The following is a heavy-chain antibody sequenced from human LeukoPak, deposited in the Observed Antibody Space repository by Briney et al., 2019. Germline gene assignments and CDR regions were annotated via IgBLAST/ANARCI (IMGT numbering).Heavy chain of an antibody. Sequence: ASETLSLTCTVSGGSISSCSYYWSWIRQPAGKGLEWIGRIYTSGSTNYNPSLKSRVTISVDTSKNQFSLKLSSVTAADTAVYYCAREVPYGSGSYYNYWGQGTLVTVSS. D-gene: IGHD3-10*01. CDR3: AREVPYGSGSYYNY. V-gene: IGHV4-61*02. J-gene: IGHJ4*02. CDR2: IYTSGST. CDR1: GGSISSCSYY.